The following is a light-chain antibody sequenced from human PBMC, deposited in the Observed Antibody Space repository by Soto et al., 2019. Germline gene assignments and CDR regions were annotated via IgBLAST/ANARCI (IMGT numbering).Light chain of an antibody. CDR2: GAS. CDR1: QSINNNY. Sequence: EIVLTQSPGTLSLSPGERATLSCRASQSINNNYLAWYQQKPGQAPRLLIYGASIRASGIADRFSGSGSGTDFNLTITRLEPEYFTVYYCQHYSTSPFTFGPGTKVDFK. V-gene: IGKV3-20*01. CDR3: QHYSTSPFT. J-gene: IGKJ3*01.